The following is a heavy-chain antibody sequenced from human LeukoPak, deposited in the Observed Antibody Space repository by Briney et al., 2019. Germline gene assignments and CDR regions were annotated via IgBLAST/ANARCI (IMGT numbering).Heavy chain of an antibody. CDR3: ARVVGSGSYYVDAFVI. Sequence: SETLSLTCTVPGYSISSGYYWGWIRQPPGKGLEWIGSIYHSGSTYYNPSLKSRVTISVDTSKNQFSLKLSSVTAADTAVYYCARVVGSGSYYVDAFVIWGQGTMVTVSS. J-gene: IGHJ3*02. CDR1: GYSISSGYY. V-gene: IGHV4-38-2*02. CDR2: IYHSGST. D-gene: IGHD3-10*01.